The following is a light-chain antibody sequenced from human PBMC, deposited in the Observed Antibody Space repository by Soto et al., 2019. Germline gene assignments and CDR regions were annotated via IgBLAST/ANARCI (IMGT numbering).Light chain of an antibody. J-gene: IGKJ5*01. CDR1: QRISTY. Sequence: DIQMTQSPSSLSASVGDRFTITCRASQRISTYLNWYQQKPGQAPKLLIYVASLLQSGVPSRFSGSRSGTDFTLTISSVEPEDFAMYYCHQRNQFGQGTRLEIK. CDR2: VAS. V-gene: IGKV1-39*01. CDR3: HQRNQ.